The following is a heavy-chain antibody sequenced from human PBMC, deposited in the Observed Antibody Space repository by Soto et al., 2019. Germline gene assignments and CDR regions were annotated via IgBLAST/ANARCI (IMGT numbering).Heavy chain of an antibody. J-gene: IGHJ4*02. CDR2: INAGNGNT. CDR1: GYTFTNHG. V-gene: IGHV1-3*01. D-gene: IGHD4-17*01. Sequence: ASVKVSCKASGYTFTNHGISWVRQDPGQRLEWMGWINAGNGNTKYSQKFQGRVTITRDTSASTAYMELSSLRSEDTAVYYCARTLYGDNVDYWGQGTPVTVSS. CDR3: ARTLYGDNVDY.